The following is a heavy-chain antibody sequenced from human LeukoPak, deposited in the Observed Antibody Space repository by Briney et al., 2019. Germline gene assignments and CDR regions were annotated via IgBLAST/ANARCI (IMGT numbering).Heavy chain of an antibody. CDR3: ARALYCSSTACYWYFDF. J-gene: IGHJ2*01. CDR2: ISSSGSTI. CDR1: GFTFSSYE. V-gene: IGHV3-48*03. D-gene: IGHD2-2*01. Sequence: GGSLRLSCAASGFTFSSYEMNWVRQAPGKGLEWVSYISSSGSTIYYADSVNGRFTTSRDNAKNSLYLQLNSLRAEDAAIYYCARALYCSSTACYWYFDFWGRGTLVTVSS.